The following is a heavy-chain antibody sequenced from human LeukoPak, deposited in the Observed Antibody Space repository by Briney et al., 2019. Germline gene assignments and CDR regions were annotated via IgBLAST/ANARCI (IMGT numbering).Heavy chain of an antibody. J-gene: IGHJ6*02. D-gene: IGHD2-15*01. CDR1: GYTFTGYH. Sequence: ASVKVSCKASGYTFTGYHMHWVRQAPGQGLKWMGWISAYNGNTNYAQKLQGRVTMTTDTSTSTAYMELRSLRSDDTAVYYCARDPPRIVVVVAATNYYGMDVWGQGTTVTVSS. V-gene: IGHV1-18*04. CDR3: ARDPPRIVVVVAATNYYGMDV. CDR2: ISAYNGNT.